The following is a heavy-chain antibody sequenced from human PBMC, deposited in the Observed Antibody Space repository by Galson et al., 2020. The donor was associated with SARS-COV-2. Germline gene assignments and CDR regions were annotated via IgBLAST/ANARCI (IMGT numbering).Heavy chain of an antibody. CDR3: SKGALVSSSWYWGYYFDY. CDR1: GFTFSTSA. V-gene: IGHV3-23*01. CDR2: ISESGDRT. J-gene: IGHJ4*02. D-gene: IGHD6-13*01. Sequence: GGSLRLSCAASGFTFSTSAMNWVRQAAGMGQVWFSSISESGDRTYYADSVRGRFTISRDNSKDTLYLHMNNLRAGDTALYYCSKGALVSSSWYWGYYFDYWGQGTLVSVSS.